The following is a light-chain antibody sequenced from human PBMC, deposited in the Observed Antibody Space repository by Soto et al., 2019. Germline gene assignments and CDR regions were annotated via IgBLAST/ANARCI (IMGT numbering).Light chain of an antibody. CDR2: DTD. V-gene: IGLV7-46*01. CDR1: TGTVTTSHY. J-gene: IGLJ3*02. Sequence: QAVVTQEPSLPVSPGGTVTFTCGSSTGTVTTSHYPYWFQQKPGQAPRTLIYDTDNKHSWTPARFSGSLVGGKPALTLSGAQPEDEADYYCSLSYSGLRVFGGGTKLTVL. CDR3: SLSYSGLRV.